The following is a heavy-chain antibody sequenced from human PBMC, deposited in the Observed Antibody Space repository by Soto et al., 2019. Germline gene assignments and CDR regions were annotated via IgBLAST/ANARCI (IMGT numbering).Heavy chain of an antibody. D-gene: IGHD2-8*01. CDR1: GFIFTDSW. CDR2: INGDGSRT. CDR3: ARNFNGEVPS. Sequence: EVQLVESGGGLVQPGGSLKLFCAASGFIFTDSWMHWVRQAPGKGLVWVSRINGDGSRTQYADSVKGRFAISRDNAKNTLYLQMSGLRAEDTATYYCARNFNGEVPSRGQGTLVNVSS. V-gene: IGHV3-74*03. J-gene: IGHJ4*02.